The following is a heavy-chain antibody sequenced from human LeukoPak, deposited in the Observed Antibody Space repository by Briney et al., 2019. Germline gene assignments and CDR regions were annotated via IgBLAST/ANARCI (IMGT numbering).Heavy chain of an antibody. V-gene: IGHV3-23*01. J-gene: IGHJ4*02. CDR3: AKDVGKWESLHFFDY. D-gene: IGHD1-26*01. Sequence: GGSLRLSCVASGFTFGKYWMSWVRQAPGKGLEWISGISGSGASTYYADSVKGRFTISRDDSRNTLYLQMNSLRGDDTAVYYCAKDVGKWESLHFFDYWGQGTLVTVSS. CDR2: ISGSGAST. CDR1: GFTFGKYW.